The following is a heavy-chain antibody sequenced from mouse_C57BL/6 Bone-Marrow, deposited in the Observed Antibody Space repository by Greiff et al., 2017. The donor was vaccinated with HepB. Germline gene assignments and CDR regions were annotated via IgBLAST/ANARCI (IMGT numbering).Heavy chain of an antibody. CDR2: ISYDGSN. CDR3: ADIYDVGNYYAMDY. Sequence: EVQLVESGPGLVKPSQSLSLTCSVTGYSITSGYYWNWIRQFPGNKLEWMGYISYDGSNNYNPSLKNRISITRDTSKNQFFLKLNSVTTEDTATYYCADIYDVGNYYAMDYWGQGTSVTVSS. CDR1: GYSITSGYY. V-gene: IGHV3-6*01. D-gene: IGHD2-12*01. J-gene: IGHJ4*01.